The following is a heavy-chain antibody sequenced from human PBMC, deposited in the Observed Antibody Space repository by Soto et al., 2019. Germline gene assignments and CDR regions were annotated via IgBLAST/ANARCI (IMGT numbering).Heavy chain of an antibody. CDR2: IYYSGST. J-gene: IGHJ6*02. D-gene: IGHD3-10*01. V-gene: IGHV4-31*03. Sequence: QVQLQESGPGLVKPSQTLSLTCTVSGGSISSGGYYWSWIRQHPGKGLEWIGYIYYSGSTYYNPSLKSRFTISVDTSKNQFSLKLSSVTAVDTAVYYCARDSGSGSYYTPYYYYGMDVWGQGTTVTVSS. CDR1: GGSISSGGYY. CDR3: ARDSGSGSYYTPYYYYGMDV.